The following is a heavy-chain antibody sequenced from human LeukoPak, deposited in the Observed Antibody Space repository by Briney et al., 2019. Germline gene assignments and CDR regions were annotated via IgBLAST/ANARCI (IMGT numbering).Heavy chain of an antibody. CDR1: GFALKSYS. Sequence: GPLRLSCAGSGFALKSYSLSWVRQAPGKGLEWVSSISSTSAYIYYADSVKGRFTISRDNVDNVVYLQMNSLGAEDTAVYYCARVAVSGPTGWFDSWGQGTLVIVSS. CDR3: ARVAVSGPTGWFDS. J-gene: IGHJ5*01. V-gene: IGHV3-21*01. CDR2: ISSTSAYI. D-gene: IGHD2-8*02.